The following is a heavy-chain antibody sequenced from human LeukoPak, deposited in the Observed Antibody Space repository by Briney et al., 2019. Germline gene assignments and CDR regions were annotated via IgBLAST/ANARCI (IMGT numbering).Heavy chain of an antibody. CDR3: ARHYNFDY. V-gene: IGHV5-51*01. J-gene: IGHJ4*02. D-gene: IGHD4-11*01. CDR2: IYPGDSDT. CDR1: GYSFTTYW. Sequence: NPGESLKISCKGSGYSFTTYWIGWVRQMPGKGLEWMGNIYPGDSDTRYNPSFQGQATISADKSISTAYLQWSSLKASDTAIYYCARHYNFDYWGQGTLVTVSS.